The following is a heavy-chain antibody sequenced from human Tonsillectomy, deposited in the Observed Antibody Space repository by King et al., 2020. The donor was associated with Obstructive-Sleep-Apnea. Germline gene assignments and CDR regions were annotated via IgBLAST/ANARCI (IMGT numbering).Heavy chain of an antibody. Sequence: VQLVESGGGLVKPGGSLRLSCAASGFTFSTYTMNWVRQAPGKGLEWVSSISSTSNYIYYADSVKRRFTISRDNAKNSLYLQMNSLRAEDTAVYYCARDWYCTSASCNRLSYHGLDVWGQGTTVTVSS. CDR2: ISSTSNYI. D-gene: IGHD2-2*01. V-gene: IGHV3-21*01. CDR1: GFTFSTYT. J-gene: IGHJ6*02. CDR3: ARDWYCTSASCNRLSYHGLDV.